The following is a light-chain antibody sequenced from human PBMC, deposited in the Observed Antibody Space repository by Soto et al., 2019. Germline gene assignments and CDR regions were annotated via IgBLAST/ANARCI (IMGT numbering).Light chain of an antibody. Sequence: DIVMTQSPDSLAVSLGERATINCKSSQSVLKSSNDKNHLAWYQQKPGQPPRLLIFWASTREPGVPDRFSGGGSGTDFTLTISSLQAEDVAVYYCQQYYSPPAMFGQGTKVEI. CDR1: QSVLKSSNDKNH. CDR2: WAS. V-gene: IGKV4-1*01. CDR3: QQYYSPPAM. J-gene: IGKJ1*01.